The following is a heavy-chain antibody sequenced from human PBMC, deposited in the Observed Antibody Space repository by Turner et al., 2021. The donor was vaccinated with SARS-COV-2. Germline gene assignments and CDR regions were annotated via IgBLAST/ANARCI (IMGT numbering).Heavy chain of an antibody. CDR3: ARLMDTAMDYYGMDV. CDR2: GYYSGIT. J-gene: IGHJ6*02. D-gene: IGHD5-18*01. V-gene: IGHV4-39*01. CDR1: GGSISSSSYD. Sequence: QLPLQASGPGLVKPSENLSLTCTVAGGSISSSSYDWVWNRQPPGKGLEWIGSGYYSGITYSDPSRKRRVTISVDTSKNQFSQKLSSVTAAATAVYYCARLMDTAMDYYGMDVWGQGTTVTVSS.